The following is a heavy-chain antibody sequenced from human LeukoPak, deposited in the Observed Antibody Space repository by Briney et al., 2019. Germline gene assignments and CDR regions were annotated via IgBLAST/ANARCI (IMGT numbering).Heavy chain of an antibody. V-gene: IGHV4-61*05. Sequence: SETLSLTCTVSGGSITSSNYYWGWIRQPPRKGLEWIGYIYYSGSTNYNPSLKSRVTISVDTPKNQFSLKLSSVTAADTAVYYCARQMVRGVLYYFDYWGQGTLVTVSS. J-gene: IGHJ4*02. CDR1: GGSITSSNYY. CDR3: ARQMVRGVLYYFDY. D-gene: IGHD3-10*01. CDR2: IYYSGST.